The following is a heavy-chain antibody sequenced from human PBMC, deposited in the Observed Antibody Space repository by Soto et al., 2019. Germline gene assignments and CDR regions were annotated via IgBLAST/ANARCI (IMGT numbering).Heavy chain of an antibody. V-gene: IGHV1-24*01. Sequence: GASVKVSCKVSGYTLTELSMHWVRQAPGKGLEWMGGFDPEDGETIYAQKFQGRVTMTEDTSTDTAYMELSSLRSEDTAVYYCATGLIVVVPAVHDAFDIWGQGTMVTVSS. D-gene: IGHD2-2*01. CDR3: ATGLIVVVPAVHDAFDI. CDR2: FDPEDGET. J-gene: IGHJ3*02. CDR1: GYTLTELS.